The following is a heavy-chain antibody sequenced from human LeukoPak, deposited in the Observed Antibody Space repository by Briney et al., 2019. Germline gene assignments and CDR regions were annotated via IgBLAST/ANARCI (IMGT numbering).Heavy chain of an antibody. CDR2: ISSGSSYI. CDR3: TSGSNRGGTDRS. V-gene: IGHV3-21*01. CDR1: GFTFSNAW. J-gene: IGHJ4*02. D-gene: IGHD5-24*01. Sequence: GGSLRLSCAASGFTFSNAWMSWVRQAPGKGLEWVSSISSGSSYIYYADSVKGRFTISRDNAKNSLYLQMNSLRAEDTAVYYCTSGSNRGGTDRSWGQGTLVTVSS.